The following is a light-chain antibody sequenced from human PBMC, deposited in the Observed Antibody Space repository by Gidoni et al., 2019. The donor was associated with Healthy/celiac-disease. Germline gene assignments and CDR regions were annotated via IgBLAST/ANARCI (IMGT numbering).Light chain of an antibody. J-gene: IGKJ2*01. CDR2: DAS. CDR3: QQRSNWPPYMYT. Sequence: IVLPQSPAPLSLSPGARATLPCRSSQSVSSYLAWYQQKPGQAPRLLIYDASNRATGIPARFSGSGSGTDFTLTISSLEPEDFAVYYCQQRSNWPPYMYTFGQGTKLEIK. V-gene: IGKV3-11*01. CDR1: QSVSSY.